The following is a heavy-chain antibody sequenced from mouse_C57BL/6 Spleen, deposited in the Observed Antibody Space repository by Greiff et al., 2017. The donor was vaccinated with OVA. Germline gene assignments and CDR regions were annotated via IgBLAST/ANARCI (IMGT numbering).Heavy chain of an antibody. D-gene: IGHD6-1*01. CDR2: IDPDDGAT. CDR3: ARSRGRYYYAFDY. V-gene: IGHV1-77*01. Sequence: QVQLQQSGPELVKPGASVKLSCKASGYTFTDYYMNWVKQRPEKGLEWIGRIDPDDGATNYNQKFKGKATLTVDLSSSTAYMQLNSLTSKYAAVYDCARSRGRYYYAFDYWGQGTTVTVSS. J-gene: IGHJ4*01. CDR1: GYTFTDYY.